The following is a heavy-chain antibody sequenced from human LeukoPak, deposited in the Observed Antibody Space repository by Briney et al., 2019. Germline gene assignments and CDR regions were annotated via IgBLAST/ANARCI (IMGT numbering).Heavy chain of an antibody. J-gene: IGHJ4*02. CDR3: ARDLAYSSGWTHFDY. D-gene: IGHD6-19*01. Sequence: GGSLRLSCAASGFTFSSYAMHWVRQAPGKGLEWVAVISYDGSNKYYADSVKGRFTISRDNSKNTLYLQMNSLRAEDTAVYYCARDLAYSSGWTHFDYWGQGTLVTVSS. V-gene: IGHV3-30-3*01. CDR1: GFTFSSYA. CDR2: ISYDGSNK.